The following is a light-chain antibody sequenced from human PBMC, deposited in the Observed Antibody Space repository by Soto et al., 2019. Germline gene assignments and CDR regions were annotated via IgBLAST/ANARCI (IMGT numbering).Light chain of an antibody. CDR3: SSFTTTTSLM. Sequence: QSALTQPASVSGSPGQSITISCTGTSGDVGHYNFVSWYQQHPGKAPKLIIYEVSHRPSGASNRFSASKSGNTPSLIISGLQAEDEAYYYCSSFTTTTSLMFGGGTKVTVL. V-gene: IGLV2-14*01. CDR2: EVS. J-gene: IGLJ3*02. CDR1: SGDVGHYNF.